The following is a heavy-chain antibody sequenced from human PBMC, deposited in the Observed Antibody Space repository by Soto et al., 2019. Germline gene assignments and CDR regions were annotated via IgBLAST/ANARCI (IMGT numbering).Heavy chain of an antibody. CDR2: INPNGGST. CDR1: GYIFINYY. J-gene: IGHJ4*02. D-gene: IGHD4-17*01. CDR3: ARDPAPDYGDYDY. V-gene: IGHV1-46*01. Sequence: ASVKVSCKASGYIFINYYIHWVRQAPGQGLEWIGIINPNGGSTNYAQKFRGRVTMARDTSTSTVYMDLSSLRSDDTAVYYCARDPAPDYGDYDYWGQGTLVTVSS.